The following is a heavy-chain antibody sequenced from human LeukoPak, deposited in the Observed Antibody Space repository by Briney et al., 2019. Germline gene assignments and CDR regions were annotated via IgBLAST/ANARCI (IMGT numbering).Heavy chain of an antibody. J-gene: IGHJ5*02. CDR3: ARGAVGYSGYDNWFDP. V-gene: IGHV1-2*02. Sequence: AASVKVSCKASGYSFTGYYIHWVRQAPGQGLEWMGWTNPNSGVTKYEQKCQGRVTMTRDTSTSTAYMELSSLRSDDTAVYYCARGAVGYSGYDNWFDPWGQGTLVTVSS. CDR1: GYSFTGYY. CDR2: TNPNSGVT. D-gene: IGHD5-12*01.